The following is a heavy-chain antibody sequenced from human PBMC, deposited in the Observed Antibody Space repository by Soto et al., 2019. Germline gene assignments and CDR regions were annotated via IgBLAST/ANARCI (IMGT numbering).Heavy chain of an antibody. CDR3: AREKERAAAVGY. CDR1: GYTFTGSY. J-gene: IGHJ4*02. CDR2: INPNSGGT. D-gene: IGHD6-13*01. V-gene: IGHV1-2*02. Sequence: GASVKVSCKAPGYTFTGSYMHWGRQAPGQGLEWMGWINPNSGGTNYAQKFQGRVTMTRDTSISTAYMELSRLRSDDTAVYYCAREKERAAAVGYWGQGTLVTVSS.